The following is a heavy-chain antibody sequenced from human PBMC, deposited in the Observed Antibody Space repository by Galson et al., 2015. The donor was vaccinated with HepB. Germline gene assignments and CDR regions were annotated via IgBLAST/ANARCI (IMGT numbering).Heavy chain of an antibody. V-gene: IGHV1-3*01. CDR3: ATATGHQDYGMDV. J-gene: IGHJ6*02. CDR1: GYTFTSYA. Sequence: SVKVSCKASGYTFTSYAIHWVRQAPGQRLEWMGWINAGNGNTKYSQKFQGRVTITRDTSASTAYMELSSLRSEDTAVYYCATATGHQDYGMDVWGQGTTVTVSS. CDR2: INAGNGNT. D-gene: IGHD1-1*01.